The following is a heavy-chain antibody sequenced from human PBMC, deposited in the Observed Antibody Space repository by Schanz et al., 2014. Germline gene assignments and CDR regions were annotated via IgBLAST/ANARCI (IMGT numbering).Heavy chain of an antibody. CDR1: GGTFSTYT. CDR3: ARGQRRTIGRPFGP. Sequence: QVQLVQSGAEVKKPGASVKVSCKASGGTFSTYTISWVRQAIGQGPEWMGWMQPDSGKTHYAEKFQGRVAMTRDVSISTAYMELSSLASEDTAVYYCARGQRRTIGRPFGPWGQGTLXTVSS. CDR2: MQPDSGKT. J-gene: IGHJ5*02. D-gene: IGHD6-25*01. V-gene: IGHV1-8*02.